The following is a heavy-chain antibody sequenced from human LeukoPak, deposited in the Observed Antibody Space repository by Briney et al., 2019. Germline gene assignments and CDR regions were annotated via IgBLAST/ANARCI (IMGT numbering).Heavy chain of an antibody. J-gene: IGHJ4*02. Sequence: HPGGSLRLSCAASGFTFDDYAMHWVRQAPGKGLEWVSGISWNSGSIGYADSVKGRFTISRDNAKNSLYLQMNSLRAEDTAVYYCAVVDTAMVQPFDYWGQGTLVTVSS. CDR2: ISWNSGSI. CDR1: GFTFDDYA. D-gene: IGHD5-18*01. V-gene: IGHV3-9*01. CDR3: AVVDTAMVQPFDY.